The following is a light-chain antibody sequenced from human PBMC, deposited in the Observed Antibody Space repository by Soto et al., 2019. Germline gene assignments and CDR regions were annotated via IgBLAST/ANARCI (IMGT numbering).Light chain of an antibody. CDR3: QQDGSSPLT. J-gene: IGKJ4*01. V-gene: IGKV3-20*01. CDR1: QSVSSTF. Sequence: EIVLTQSPGTLSLSPGERATLSCRASQSVSSTFLAWYQQRPGQAPSLVIYGAFTRATGIPDRFTGSGSGTDFTLTINTLEPEDFAVYYCQQDGSSPLTFGGGTRVAIK. CDR2: GAF.